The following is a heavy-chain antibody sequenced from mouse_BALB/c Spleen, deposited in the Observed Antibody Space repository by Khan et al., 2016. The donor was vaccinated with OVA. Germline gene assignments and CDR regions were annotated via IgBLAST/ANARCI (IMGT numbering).Heavy chain of an antibody. CDR2: INPTSGYT. CDR3: ARDRNDY. J-gene: IGHJ2*01. V-gene: IGHV1-7*01. CDR1: GYTFTTYW. Sequence: QVQLKESGAELAKPGASVKMSCKASGYTFTTYWMHWVKQRPGQCLEWIGYINPTSGYTDYNQKFKDKATLTADKSSSTAYMQLSSLTSDDSAVYYCARDRNDYWGQGTTLTGSS.